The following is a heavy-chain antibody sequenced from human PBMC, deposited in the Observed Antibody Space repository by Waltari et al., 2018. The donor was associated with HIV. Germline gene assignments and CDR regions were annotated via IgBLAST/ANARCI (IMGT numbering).Heavy chain of an antibody. Sequence: QVQLQESGPGLVTPSETLSLTCIVSGVPISSYYWSWIRQPPGRGLEWIGYMSDSGDIKYNTSFNSRATMSVLTSKNRFSLKLESVTAADTAIYYCARGAGVLGSRREPWGQGTLVAVSS. J-gene: IGHJ5*02. V-gene: IGHV4-59*01. CDR1: GVPISSYY. CDR3: ARGAGVLGSRREP. CDR2: MSDSGDI. D-gene: IGHD3-10*01.